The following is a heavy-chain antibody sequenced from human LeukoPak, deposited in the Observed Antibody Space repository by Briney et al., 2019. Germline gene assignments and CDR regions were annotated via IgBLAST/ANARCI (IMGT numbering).Heavy chain of an antibody. CDR2: IYYSGST. V-gene: IGHV4-30-4*01. CDR1: GGSISSGDYY. CDR3: ARARDGYNLGIDY. D-gene: IGHD5-24*01. Sequence: SQTLSLTCTVSGGSISSGDYYWSWIRQPPGKGLEWIGYIYYSGSTYYNPSLKSRVTISVDTSKNQLSLKLSSVTAADTAVYYCARARDGYNLGIDYWGQGTLVTDSS. J-gene: IGHJ4*02.